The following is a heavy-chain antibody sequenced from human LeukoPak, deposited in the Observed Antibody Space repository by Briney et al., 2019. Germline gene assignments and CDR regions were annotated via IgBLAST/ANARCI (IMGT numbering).Heavy chain of an antibody. J-gene: IGHJ4*02. CDR3: ARDYSSSWLRFFDY. CDR2: MWFDGSNI. CDR1: GFTFSSYG. V-gene: IGHV3-33*01. D-gene: IGHD6-6*01. Sequence: GWSLRLSCAASGFTFSSYGMHWVRQAPGKGLEWVAVMWFDGSNIYYADSVKGRFTISRDNSKNTLYLQMNSLRAEDTAVYYCARDYSSSWLRFFDYWGQGTLVTVSS.